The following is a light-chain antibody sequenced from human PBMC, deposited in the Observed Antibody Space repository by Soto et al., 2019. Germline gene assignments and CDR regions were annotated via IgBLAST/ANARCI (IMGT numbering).Light chain of an antibody. CDR2: GAS. CDR3: QQYNNWPPGK. CDR1: QSVSSN. V-gene: IGKV3-15*01. Sequence: EIVMTQSPATLSVSPGERATLSCRASQSVSSNLAWYQQKPGQAPRLLIYGASTRATGIPARFSGSGSGTEFTLTISSLQSEDFAVYDCQQYNNWPPGKFGQGTKWIS. J-gene: IGKJ1*01.